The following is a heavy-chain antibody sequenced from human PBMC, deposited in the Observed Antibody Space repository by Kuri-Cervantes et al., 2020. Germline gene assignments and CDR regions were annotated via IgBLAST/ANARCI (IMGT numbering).Heavy chain of an antibody. Sequence: ASVKVSCKASGYTFTGYYIHWVRQAPGQGLEWMGWISAYNGNTNYAQKLQGRVTMTTGTSTSTAYMELRSLRSDDTAVYYCAREGRGGNYYMDVWGKGTTVTVSS. V-gene: IGHV1-18*04. CDR1: GYTFTGYY. J-gene: IGHJ6*03. CDR2: ISAYNGNT. CDR3: AREGRGGNYYMDV.